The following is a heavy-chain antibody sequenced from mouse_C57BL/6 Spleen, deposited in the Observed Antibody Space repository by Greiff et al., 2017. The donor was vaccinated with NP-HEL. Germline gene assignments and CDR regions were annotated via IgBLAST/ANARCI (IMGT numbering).Heavy chain of an antibody. CDR2: INPYNGDT. V-gene: IGHV1-20*01. D-gene: IGHD2-4*01. J-gene: IGHJ3*01. Sequence: VQLQQSGPELVKPGDSVKISCKASGYSFTGYFMNWVMQSHGKSLEWIGRINPYNGDTFYNQKFKGKATLTVDKSSSTAHMELRSLTSEDSAVYYCARSGIYYDYDGFAYWGQGTLVTVSA. CDR3: ARSGIYYDYDGFAY. CDR1: GYSFTGYF.